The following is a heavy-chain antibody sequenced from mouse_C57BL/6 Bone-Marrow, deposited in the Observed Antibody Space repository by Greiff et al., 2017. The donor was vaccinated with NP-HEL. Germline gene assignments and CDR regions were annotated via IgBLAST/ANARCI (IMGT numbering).Heavy chain of an antibody. V-gene: IGHV5-12*01. CDR2: ISNGGGST. CDR3: ARHNDYDKGMDY. J-gene: IGHJ4*01. CDR1: GFTFSDYY. Sequence: EVQLQESGGGLVQPGGSLKLSCAASGFTFSDYYMYWVRQTPEKRLEWVAYISNGGGSTYYPDTVKGRFTISRDNAKNTLYLQMSRLKSEDTAMYYCARHNDYDKGMDYWGQGTSVTVSS. D-gene: IGHD2-4*01.